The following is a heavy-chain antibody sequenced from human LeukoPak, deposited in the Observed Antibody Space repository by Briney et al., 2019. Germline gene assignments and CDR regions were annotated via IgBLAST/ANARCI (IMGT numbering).Heavy chain of an antibody. J-gene: IGHJ4*02. V-gene: IGHV4-61*02. CDR3: ARARVIPASFDD. CDR1: GGSVAFGSYY. CDR2: IHTSGRT. D-gene: IGHD3-16*02. Sequence: SETLSLTCTVSGGSVAFGSYYWTWIRQPAGKGLEWLGRIHTSGRTYYNPSLRSRVTISMDTSMNQFSLRLNSVTAADTAVYYCARARVIPASFDDWGQGTLVTVSS.